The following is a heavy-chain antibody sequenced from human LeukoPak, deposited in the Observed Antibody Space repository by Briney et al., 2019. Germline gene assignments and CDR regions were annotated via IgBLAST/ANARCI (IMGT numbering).Heavy chain of an antibody. Sequence: GGSLRLSCAASGFTVSGNYMSWVRQAPGKGLEWVSIIYSGGTTYYADSVRGRFTISRDNSKNTLYPQMNSLRAEDTAVYYCAKGVGATTGVFDYWGQGTLVTVSS. J-gene: IGHJ4*02. V-gene: IGHV3-66*01. D-gene: IGHD1-26*01. CDR1: GFTVSGNY. CDR2: IYSGGTT. CDR3: AKGVGATTGVFDY.